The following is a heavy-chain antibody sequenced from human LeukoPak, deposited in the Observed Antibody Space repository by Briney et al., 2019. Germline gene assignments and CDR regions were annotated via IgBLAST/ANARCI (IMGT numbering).Heavy chain of an antibody. D-gene: IGHD3-9*01. CDR2: IYYSGST. J-gene: IGHJ4*02. CDR1: GGSISNY. Sequence: PSETLSLTCTVSGGSISNYWSWIRQPPGKGLEWIGYIYYSGSTNYNPSLKSRVTISVDTSKNQFSLKLSSVTAADTAVYYCARDILTGYYTPGLSDYWGQGTLVTVSS. V-gene: IGHV4-4*08. CDR3: ARDILTGYYTPGLSDY.